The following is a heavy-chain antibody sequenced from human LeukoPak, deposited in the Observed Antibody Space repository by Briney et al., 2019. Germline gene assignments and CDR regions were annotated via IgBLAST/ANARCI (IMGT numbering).Heavy chain of an antibody. J-gene: IGHJ4*02. D-gene: IGHD6-19*01. V-gene: IGHV1-2*02. CDR2: MNPNSGGT. CDR3: AREKEGLSGWLLDY. Sequence: ASVKVSCKASGYTFTSYDINWVRQATGQGLEWMGWMNPNSGGTNYAQKFQGRVTMTRDTSISTAYMELSRLRSDDTAVYYCAREKEGLSGWLLDYWGQGTLVTVSS. CDR1: GYTFTSYD.